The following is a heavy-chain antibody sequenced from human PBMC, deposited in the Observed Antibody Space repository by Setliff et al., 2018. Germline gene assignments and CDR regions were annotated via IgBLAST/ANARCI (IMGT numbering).Heavy chain of an antibody. CDR3: AKPQVELRWGFES. CDR1: GFTFSTYA. J-gene: IGHJ4*02. V-gene: IGHV3-23*03. CDR2: IYSGDRNT. Sequence: GGSLRLSCAASGFTFSTYAMSWVRQAPGEGLEWVSTIYSGDRNTFYTDSVKGRFTIFRDGSKNTLFLQMTSLRAEDTAVYYCAKPQVELRWGFESWGQGTPVTVSS. D-gene: IGHD1-7*01.